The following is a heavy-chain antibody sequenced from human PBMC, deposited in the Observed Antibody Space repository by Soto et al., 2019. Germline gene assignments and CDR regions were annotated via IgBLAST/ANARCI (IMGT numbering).Heavy chain of an antibody. CDR3: ARGEVEGLAYCGGDCSWYNWFDP. CDR1: GYTFTSYG. V-gene: IGHV1-18*01. D-gene: IGHD2-21*02. Sequence: ASVKVSCKASGYTFTSYGISWVRQAPGQGLEWMGWISAYNGNANYAQKFQGRVTITTDTSTSTAYMEMRSLRSDDTAVYYCARGEVEGLAYCGGDCSWYNWFDPWGQGTMVTVSS. J-gene: IGHJ5*02. CDR2: ISAYNGNA.